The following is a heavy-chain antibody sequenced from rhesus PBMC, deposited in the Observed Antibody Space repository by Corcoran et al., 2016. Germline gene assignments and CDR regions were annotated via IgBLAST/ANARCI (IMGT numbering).Heavy chain of an antibody. J-gene: IGHJ4*01. CDR3: AREAYDSGADY. Sequence: QVQLQQWGEGLVKPSETLSLTCAVYGGSISGYYYWSWIRQHPGKGLEWIGYIFGNSASTNYNPSLKNRVTISKDTSKNQFSLKLSSVTAADTAVYYCAREAYDSGADYWGQGVLVTVSS. CDR2: IFGNSAST. D-gene: IGHD3-28*01. V-gene: IGHV4-73*01. CDR1: GGSISGYYY.